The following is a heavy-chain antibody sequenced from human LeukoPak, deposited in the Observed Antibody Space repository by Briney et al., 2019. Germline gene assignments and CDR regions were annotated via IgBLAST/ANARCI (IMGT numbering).Heavy chain of an antibody. D-gene: IGHD1-26*01. CDR2: LSWNSGSI. CDR3: AKDKESGIYCYFDY. J-gene: IGHJ4*02. Sequence: GRSLRLSCAASGLTFDDYAMHWVRHAPGKGLEWVSGLSWNSGSIVYADSVKGRLTIPRDNAKNTLYLEMNSLRAEDTALYYCAKDKESGIYCYFDYGGQGTLVSVSS. V-gene: IGHV3-9*01. CDR1: GLTFDDYA.